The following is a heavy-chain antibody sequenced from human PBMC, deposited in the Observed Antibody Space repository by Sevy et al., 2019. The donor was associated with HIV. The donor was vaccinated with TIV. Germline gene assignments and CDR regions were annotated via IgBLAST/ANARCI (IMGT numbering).Heavy chain of an antibody. CDR2: IWYDGSKI. Sequence: GGSLRLSCAASGFTFSNYAMHWVRQAPGKGLAWVALIWYDGSKIFYADSVKGRFTNSKDNSESTLYLQMNSLRAEDTALYHCAKGGPNSGYDYYFDYWGQGTLVTVSS. D-gene: IGHD5-12*01. V-gene: IGHV3-33*06. J-gene: IGHJ4*02. CDR3: AKGGPNSGYDYYFDY. CDR1: GFTFSNYA.